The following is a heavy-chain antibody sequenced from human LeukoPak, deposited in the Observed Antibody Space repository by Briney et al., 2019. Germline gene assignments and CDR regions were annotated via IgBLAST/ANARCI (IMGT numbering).Heavy chain of an antibody. D-gene: IGHD5-24*01. J-gene: IGHJ5*02. Sequence: GGSLRLSCAASGFTFSGSSMIWVRQAPGKGLEWVSCITTGTGNIYYADSVKGRFTISRDNANNSLYLQMNSLRAEDTAVYYCARYGSFDPWGQGTLVTVSS. CDR1: GFTFSGSS. V-gene: IGHV3-48*04. CDR2: ITTGTGNI. CDR3: ARYGSFDP.